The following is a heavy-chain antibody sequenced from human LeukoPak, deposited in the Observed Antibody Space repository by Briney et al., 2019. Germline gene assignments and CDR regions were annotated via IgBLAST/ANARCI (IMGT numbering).Heavy chain of an antibody. V-gene: IGHV3-23*01. CDR1: GLSFSSFA. CDR2: MKGTGET. CDR3: ARASWVSTADAVR. Sequence: PGGSLRLSCAASGLSFSSFAMSWVRQAPARELEWLSSMKGTGETIYADSVRGRCTLFRDGSRNTVYLQLNNLRVEDTAVYYCARASWVSTADAVRWGQGTVVTVSS. J-gene: IGHJ4*02. D-gene: IGHD3-16*01.